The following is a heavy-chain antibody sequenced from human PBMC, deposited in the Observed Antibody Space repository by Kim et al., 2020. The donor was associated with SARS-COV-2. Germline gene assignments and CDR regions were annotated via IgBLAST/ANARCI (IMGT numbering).Heavy chain of an antibody. CDR3: AKDVSFWEWELLGWVGDGMDA. J-gene: IGHJ6*01. V-gene: IGHV3-23*03. CDR1: GFTFSSYA. Sequence: GGSLRLSCAASGFTFSSYAMSWVRQAPGKGLEWVSVIYSGDGSTYYADSVKGRFTISRDDSKNTLYLQMNSLRAEDTAVYYCAKDVSFWEWELLGWVGDGMDAWGQGTTVTASS. CDR2: IYSGDGST. D-gene: IGHD1-26*01.